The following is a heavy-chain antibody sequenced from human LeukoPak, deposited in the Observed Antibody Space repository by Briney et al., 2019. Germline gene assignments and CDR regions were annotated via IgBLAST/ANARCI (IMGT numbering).Heavy chain of an antibody. CDR2: IYYSGST. Sequence: TSETLSLTCTVSGGSISSSSYYWGWIRQPPGKGLEWIGSIYYSGSTYYNPSLKSRVTISVDTSKNQFSLKLSSVTAADTAVYYCARHRIPAADDAFDIWGQGTMVTVSS. CDR3: ARHRIPAADDAFDI. CDR1: GGSISSSSYY. J-gene: IGHJ3*02. D-gene: IGHD6-13*01. V-gene: IGHV4-39*01.